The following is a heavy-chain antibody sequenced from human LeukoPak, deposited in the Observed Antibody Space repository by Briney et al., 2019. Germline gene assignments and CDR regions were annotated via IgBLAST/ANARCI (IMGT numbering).Heavy chain of an antibody. CDR2: ISGSGGST. J-gene: IGHJ4*02. Sequence: GGSLRLSCAASGFTFSIYAMSWVRQAPGKGLEWVSAISGSGGSTYYADSVKGRFTISRDNSKNTLYLQMNSLRAEDTAVYYCAKAPGPYSGSYWGYFDYWGQGTLVTVSS. D-gene: IGHD1-26*01. CDR3: AKAPGPYSGSYWGYFDY. V-gene: IGHV3-23*01. CDR1: GFTFSIYA.